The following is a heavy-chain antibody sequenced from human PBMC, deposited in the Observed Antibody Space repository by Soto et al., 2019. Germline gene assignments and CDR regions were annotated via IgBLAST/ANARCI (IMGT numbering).Heavy chain of an antibody. J-gene: IGHJ3*01. D-gene: IGHD3-3*01. V-gene: IGHV3-9*01. Sequence: EMQLVESGGGLVQPGRSLRLSCAASGFTFDDYAMHWVRQVPGKGLECVSGISWNSEVKLYADTTKGRFTISRDNADNSVYLQMDSLGVEDTAFYYCVKYRRFFEAWGAFDVWGQGTLVTVSS. CDR3: VKYRRFFEAWGAFDV. CDR2: ISWNSEVK. CDR1: GFTFDDYA.